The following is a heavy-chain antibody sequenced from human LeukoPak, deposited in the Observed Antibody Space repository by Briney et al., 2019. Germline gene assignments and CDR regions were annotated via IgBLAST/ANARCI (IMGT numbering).Heavy chain of an antibody. CDR3: ERSPDYCSSTSCYALGGFDY. CDR2: INHSGST. Sequence: SETLSLTCAVYGGSFSGYYWSWIRQPPGKGLEWIGEINHSGSTNYNPSLKSRVTISVGTSKNQFSLKLSSVTAADTAVYYCERSPDYCSSTSCYALGGFDYWGQGTLVTVSS. CDR1: GGSFSGYY. V-gene: IGHV4-34*01. D-gene: IGHD2-2*01. J-gene: IGHJ4*02.